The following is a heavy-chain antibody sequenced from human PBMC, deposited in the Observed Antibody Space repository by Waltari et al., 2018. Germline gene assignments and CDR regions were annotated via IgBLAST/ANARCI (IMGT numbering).Heavy chain of an antibody. D-gene: IGHD5-12*01. CDR3: ATYIGDSVGTAAFDV. V-gene: IGHV4-39*01. J-gene: IGHJ3*01. CDR2: ISYNGAT. Sequence: QLQLQESGPGLVKPSETVSLTCSVSGGSITTNRHYWGWIRQSPGKGLEWIGTISYNGATYSSPSLKSRITMSRDTSKNQLSLTLGFVTAADTAVYYCATYIGDSVGTAAFDVWGQGTMVTVSS. CDR1: GGSITTNRHY.